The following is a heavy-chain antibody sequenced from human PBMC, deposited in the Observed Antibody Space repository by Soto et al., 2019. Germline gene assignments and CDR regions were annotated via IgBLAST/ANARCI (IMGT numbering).Heavy chain of an antibody. J-gene: IGHJ4*02. CDR2: IIPILGIA. CDR1: GGTFSSYT. V-gene: IGHV1-69*02. Sequence: SVKVSCKASGGTFSSYTISWVRQAPGQGLEWMGRIIPILGIANYAQKFQGRVTITADKSTSTAYMELSSLRAEDTAVYYCASLGGQQLVESIKYYYDSSGSGIDYWGQGTLVTVSS. CDR3: ASLGGQQLVESIKYYYDSSGSGIDY. D-gene: IGHD3-22*01.